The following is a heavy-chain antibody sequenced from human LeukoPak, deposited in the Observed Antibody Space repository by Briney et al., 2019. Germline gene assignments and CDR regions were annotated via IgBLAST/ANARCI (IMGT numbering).Heavy chain of an antibody. V-gene: IGHV4-59*01. CDR2: IYYSGST. Sequence: PSETLSLTCTVSGGSISSYYWSWIRQPPGKGLEWIGYIYYSGSTNYNPSLKSRLTISVDKSKNQFSLNLSSVTAADTAVYYCARTVSGRPYYFDKWGQGTLVTVSS. D-gene: IGHD4-11*01. CDR1: GGSISSYY. J-gene: IGHJ4*02. CDR3: ARTVSGRPYYFDK.